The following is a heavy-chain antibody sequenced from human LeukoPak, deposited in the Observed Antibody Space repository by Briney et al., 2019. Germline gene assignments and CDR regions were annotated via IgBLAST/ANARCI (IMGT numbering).Heavy chain of an antibody. CDR3: AKAWGSPYYDFWSGYPYFDY. V-gene: IGHV3-23*01. J-gene: IGHJ4*02. D-gene: IGHD3-3*01. CDR1: GFTFSSYA. Sequence: GGSLRLSCAASGFTFSSYAMSWVRQAPGKGLEWVSAISGSGGSTYYADSVKGRSTISRDNSKNTLYLQMNSLRAEDTAVYYCAKAWGSPYYDFWSGYPYFDYWGQGTLVTVSS. CDR2: ISGSGGST.